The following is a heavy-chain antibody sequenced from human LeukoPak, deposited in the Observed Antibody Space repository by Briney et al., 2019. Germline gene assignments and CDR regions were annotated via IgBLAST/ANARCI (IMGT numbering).Heavy chain of an antibody. D-gene: IGHD2-2*01. V-gene: IGHV3-66*01. CDR1: GFTVSSNY. Sequence: GGSLRLSCAASGFTVSSNYMSWVRQAPGKGLEWVSVIYSGGSTYYADSVKGRFTISRDNSKNTLYLQMNSLRAEDTAVYYCAKDRDVVVPAAMGLDYWGQGTLVTVSS. CDR3: AKDRDVVVPAAMGLDY. CDR2: IYSGGST. J-gene: IGHJ4*02.